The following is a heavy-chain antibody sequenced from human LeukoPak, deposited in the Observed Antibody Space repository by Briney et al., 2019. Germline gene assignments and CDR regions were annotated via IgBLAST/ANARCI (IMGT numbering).Heavy chain of an antibody. CDR2: INHSGST. J-gene: IGHJ4*02. D-gene: IGHD5-24*01. V-gene: IGHV4-34*01. Sequence: PSETLSLTCAVYGGSFSGYYWSWICQPPGKGLEWIGEINHSGSTNYNPSLKSRVTISVDTSKNQFSLKLSSVTAADTAVYYCAESREGYNPVYFDYWGQGTLVTVSS. CDR1: GGSFSGYY. CDR3: AESREGYNPVYFDY.